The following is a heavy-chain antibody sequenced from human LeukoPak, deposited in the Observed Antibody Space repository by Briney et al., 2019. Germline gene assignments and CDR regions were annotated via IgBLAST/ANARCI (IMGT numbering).Heavy chain of an antibody. CDR2: IKQDGSEK. CDR1: GFTFSSYE. CDR3: AKDFHRLGEFDAFDI. Sequence: GGSLRLSCAASGFTFSSYEMNWVRQAPGKGLEWVANIKQDGSEKYYVDSVKGRFTISRDNAKNSLYLQMNSLRAEDTALYYCAKDFHRLGEFDAFDIWGQGTMVTVSS. V-gene: IGHV3-7*03. J-gene: IGHJ3*02. D-gene: IGHD3-16*01.